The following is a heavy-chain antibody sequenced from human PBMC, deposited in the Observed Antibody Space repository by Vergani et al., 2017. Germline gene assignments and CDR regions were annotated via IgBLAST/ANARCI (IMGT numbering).Heavy chain of an antibody. J-gene: IGHJ4*02. Sequence: EVQLVESGGGLVQPGRSLRLSCTASGFTFGDYAMSWFRQAPGKGLEWVGFIRSKPYGGTTEYAASVKGRFTISRDDSKSIAYLQMNSLKTEDTAVYYCTRGIAYYYDSSGYYGTLFGYWGQGTLVTVSS. CDR1: GFTFGDYA. CDR3: TRGIAYYYDSSGYYGTLFGY. D-gene: IGHD3-22*01. CDR2: IRSKPYGGTT. V-gene: IGHV3-49*03.